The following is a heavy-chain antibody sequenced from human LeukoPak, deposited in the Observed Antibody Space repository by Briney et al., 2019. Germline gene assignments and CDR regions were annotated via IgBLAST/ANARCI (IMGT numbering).Heavy chain of an antibody. CDR1: GFTVSSNY. Sequence: GGSLRLSCAASGFTVSSNYMSWVRQAPGKGLEWVSVIYSGGSTYYAGSVKGRFTISRDNSKNTLYLQMNSLRVEDTAVYYCAREIYCSASSCTGGVFDIWGQGTMVTVSS. CDR2: IYSGGST. CDR3: AREIYCSASSCTGGVFDI. J-gene: IGHJ3*02. V-gene: IGHV3-53*01. D-gene: IGHD2-15*01.